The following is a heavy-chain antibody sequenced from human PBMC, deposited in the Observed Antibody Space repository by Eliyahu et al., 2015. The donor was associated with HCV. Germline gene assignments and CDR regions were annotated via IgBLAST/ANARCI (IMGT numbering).Heavy chain of an antibody. V-gene: IGHV3-30*01. J-gene: IGHJ4*02. D-gene: IGHD5-12*01. Sequence: QVQLVESGGGVVQPGRSLRLSCAASGFXFSSYAMHWVRQAPGKGLGWVAVISYDGSNKYYADSVKGRFTISRDNSKNTLYLQMNSLRAEDTAVYYCARGRSGYRSLNDYWGQGTLVTVSS. CDR2: ISYDGSNK. CDR1: GFXFSSYA. CDR3: ARGRSGYRSLNDY.